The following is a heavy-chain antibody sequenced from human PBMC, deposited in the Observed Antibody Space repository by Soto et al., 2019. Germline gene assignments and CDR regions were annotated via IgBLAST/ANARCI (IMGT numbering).Heavy chain of an antibody. D-gene: IGHD1-26*01. CDR3: AHAYGGRSLS. V-gene: IGHV2-5*02. J-gene: IGHJ5*02. Sequence: QITLKESGPTLVKPTQTLTLTCTFSGFSLPTDRVGVGWIRQPHGKALEWLAVIYWDDSKTYRPSLKSRLTITKDTSKNQVALTMTDMDPVDTGTYYCAHAYGGRSLSWGQGNLVTVSS. CDR2: IYWDDSK. CDR1: GFSLPTDRVG.